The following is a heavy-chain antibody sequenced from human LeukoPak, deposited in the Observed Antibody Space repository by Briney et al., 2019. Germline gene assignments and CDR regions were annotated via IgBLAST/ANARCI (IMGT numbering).Heavy chain of an antibody. CDR3: ARDSPANWAQFHY. V-gene: IGHV3-53*01. J-gene: IGHJ4*02. CDR1: GFTVSSDY. CDR2: IYRDGTT. Sequence: GGSLRVSCAASGFTVSSDYMSWVRQAPGKGLEWVSIIYRDGTTYYADSVKGRFTISRDNSKNTLYLEMNSLRAEDTAVYYCARDSPANWAQFHYWGQGTLVTVSS. D-gene: IGHD7-27*01.